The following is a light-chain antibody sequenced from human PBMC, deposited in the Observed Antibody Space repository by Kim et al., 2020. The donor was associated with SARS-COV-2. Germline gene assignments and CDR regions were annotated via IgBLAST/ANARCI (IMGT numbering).Light chain of an antibody. CDR2: AAS. CDR3: QQSYSTLYT. J-gene: IGKJ2*01. V-gene: IGKV1-39*01. Sequence: DIQMTQFQSSLSASVGDRVTITCRASQSISSYLNWYQQKPGKAPKLLIYAASSLQSGVPSRFSGSGSGTDFTLTISSLQPEDFATYYCQQSYSTLYTFGQGTKLEI. CDR1: QSISSY.